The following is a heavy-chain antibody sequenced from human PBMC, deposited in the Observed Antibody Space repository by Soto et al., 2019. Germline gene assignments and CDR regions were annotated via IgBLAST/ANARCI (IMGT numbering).Heavy chain of an antibody. CDR1: GFTFSSYS. CDR2: ISSSSSTI. J-gene: IGHJ3*02. CDR3: ASSTSLPGGSYPYDAFDI. D-gene: IGHD3-16*01. V-gene: IGHV3-48*01. Sequence: GGSLRLSCAASGFTFSSYSMNWVRQAPGKGLEWVSYISSSSSTIYYADSVKGRFTISRDNAKNSLYLQMNSLRAEDTAVYYCASSTSLPGGSYPYDAFDIWGQGTMVTVSS.